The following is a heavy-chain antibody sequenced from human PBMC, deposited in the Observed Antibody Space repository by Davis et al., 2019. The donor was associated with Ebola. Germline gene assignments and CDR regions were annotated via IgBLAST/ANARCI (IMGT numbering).Heavy chain of an antibody. J-gene: IGHJ4*02. CDR3: AREDSSGWHAYFDY. D-gene: IGHD6-19*01. Sequence: PSETLSLTCTVSGGSISSGSYYWSWIRQPAGKGLEWIGHIYTSGSTNYNPSLKSRVTISVDTSKNQFSLKLSSVTAADTAVYYCAREDSSGWHAYFDYWGQGTLVTVSS. CDR1: GGSISSGSYY. V-gene: IGHV4-61*09. CDR2: IYTSGST.